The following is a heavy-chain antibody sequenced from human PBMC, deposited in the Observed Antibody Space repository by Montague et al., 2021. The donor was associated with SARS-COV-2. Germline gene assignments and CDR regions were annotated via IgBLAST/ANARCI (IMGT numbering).Heavy chain of an antibody. D-gene: IGHD3-9*01. CDR2: IYYSGTT. CDR3: ARAFTDWLRYYGMDV. J-gene: IGHJ6*02. Sequence: SETLSLTCTVSGCSISSSSYYWGWIRQLPGRGLEWIGCIYYSGTTYYNPSLKGRVTISVDTSKNQFSLKLSSVTAADTAVYYCARAFTDWLRYYGMDVWGQGTTVTVSS. V-gene: IGHV4-39*01. CDR1: GCSISSSSYY.